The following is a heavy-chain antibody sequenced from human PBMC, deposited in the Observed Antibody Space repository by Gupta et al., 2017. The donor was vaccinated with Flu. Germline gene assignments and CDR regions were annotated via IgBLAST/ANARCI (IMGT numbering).Heavy chain of an antibody. Sequence: EVQLLESGGGLVQPGGSLRLSCAASGFPFSSYWMSWVRQAPGRGLGWVVNIKQDGSEKYYVDSEKGRFTIYRDNAKKSRYRQMKSLGAEDTAVYHCVRVRRSPFPFDYWGQGTLVTVSS. J-gene: IGHJ4*02. CDR2: IKQDGSEK. CDR3: VRVRRSPFPFDY. D-gene: IGHD2-15*01. CDR1: GFPFSSYW. V-gene: IGHV3-7*01.